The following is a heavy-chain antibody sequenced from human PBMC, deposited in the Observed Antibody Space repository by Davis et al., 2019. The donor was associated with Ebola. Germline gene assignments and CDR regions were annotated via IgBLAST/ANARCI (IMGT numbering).Heavy chain of an antibody. CDR1: GFTFSSYG. D-gene: IGHD7-27*01. J-gene: IGHJ4*02. Sequence: PGGSLRLSCAASGFTFSSYGIHWVRQAPGKGLEWVAVISSDGSKKYYVDSVKGRFTISRDNSKNMLSLQTDSLRAEDTAVYYCAKGSLGNFDYWGQGTLVTVSS. V-gene: IGHV3-30*18. CDR2: ISSDGSKK. CDR3: AKGSLGNFDY.